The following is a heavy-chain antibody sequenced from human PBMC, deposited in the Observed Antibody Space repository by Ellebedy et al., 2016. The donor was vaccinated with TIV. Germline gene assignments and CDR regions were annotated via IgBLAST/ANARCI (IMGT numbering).Heavy chain of an antibody. Sequence: PGGSLRLSCAASGFTFSSYDMHWVRQGSGNGLEWVSSIGAAGDTYYAGFVKGRVAISRENAKNSLYLQLNNVRVGDKAVYYCARATAGFDYWGQGTLVTVSS. J-gene: IGHJ4*02. CDR2: IGAAGDT. V-gene: IGHV3-13*01. CDR3: ARATAGFDY. D-gene: IGHD1-14*01. CDR1: GFTFSSYD.